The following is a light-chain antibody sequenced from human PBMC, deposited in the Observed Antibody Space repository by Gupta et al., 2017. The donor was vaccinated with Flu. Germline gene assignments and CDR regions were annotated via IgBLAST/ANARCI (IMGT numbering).Light chain of an antibody. V-gene: IGLV3-21*02. J-gene: IGLJ1*01. CDR1: NIGSKS. Sequence: GGDNIGSKSVHWYQQKPGQAPVLVVYDDTDRPSGIPERFSGSNSGNTATLTISRVEAGDEADYYCQVWDSSSDRYVFGTGTKVTVL. CDR3: QVWDSSSDRYV. CDR2: DDT.